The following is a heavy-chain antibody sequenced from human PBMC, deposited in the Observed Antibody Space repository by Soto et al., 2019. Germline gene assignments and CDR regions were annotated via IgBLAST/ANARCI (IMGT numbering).Heavy chain of an antibody. D-gene: IGHD3-22*01. CDR3: ARVTKDSSGYYIDY. CDR1: GFTFSSYG. Sequence: QVQLVESGGGVVQPGRSLRLSCAASGFTFSSYGMHWVRQAPGKGLEWVAVIWYDGSNKNYADSVKGRFTISRDNSKNTLYLQMNSLRAEDTAVYYCARVTKDSSGYYIDYWGQGTLVTVSS. CDR2: IWYDGSNK. J-gene: IGHJ4*02. V-gene: IGHV3-33*01.